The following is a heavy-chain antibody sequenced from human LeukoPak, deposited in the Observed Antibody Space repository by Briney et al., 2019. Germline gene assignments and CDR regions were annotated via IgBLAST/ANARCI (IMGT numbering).Heavy chain of an antibody. CDR1: GFTFSAYW. V-gene: IGHV3-74*01. J-gene: IGHJ4*02. D-gene: IGHD3-10*01. Sequence: GGSLRLSCAASGFTFSAYWMHWVCQIPGKGLVWVSHTSSDGTTTTYADSVKGRFTISRDNARNTLFLQMKSLRAEDTAVYFCVRDRGGLPVVYWGQGSLVTVSS. CDR3: VRDRGGLPVVY. CDR2: TSSDGTTT.